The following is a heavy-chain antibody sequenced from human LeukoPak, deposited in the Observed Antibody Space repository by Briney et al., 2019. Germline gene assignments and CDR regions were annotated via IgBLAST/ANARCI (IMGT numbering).Heavy chain of an antibody. CDR3: SKGQWLVEQTFDY. CDR1: GGTFSSYA. D-gene: IGHD6-19*01. J-gene: IGHJ4*02. V-gene: IGHV1-69*05. CDR2: IIPIFGTA. Sequence: SVKVSCKASGGTFSSYAISWVRQAPGQGLEWMGGIIPIFGTANYAQKFQGRVTITTDESTSTAYMELSSLRSEDTAVYYCSKGQWLVEQTFDYWGQGTLVTVSS.